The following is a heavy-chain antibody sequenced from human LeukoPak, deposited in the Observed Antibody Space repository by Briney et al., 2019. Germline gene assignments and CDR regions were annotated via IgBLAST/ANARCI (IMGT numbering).Heavy chain of an antibody. CDR3: ARDVYYDILTGYYQPGNYYYYMDV. CDR1: GFTFSSYS. V-gene: IGHV3-21*04. CDR2: ISSSSSYI. Sequence: GGSLRLSCAASGFTFSSYSMNWVRQAPGKGLEWVSSISSSSSYIYYADSVKGRFTISRDNAKNSLYLQMNSLRAEDTALYYCARDVYYDILTGYYQPGNYYYYMDVWGKGTTVTVSS. D-gene: IGHD3-9*01. J-gene: IGHJ6*03.